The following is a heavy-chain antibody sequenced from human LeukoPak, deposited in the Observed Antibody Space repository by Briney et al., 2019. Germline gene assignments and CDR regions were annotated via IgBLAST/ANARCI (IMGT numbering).Heavy chain of an antibody. D-gene: IGHD1-26*01. Sequence: GGSLRLSCAASGFTFSSYSMNWVRQAPGKGLEWVSYISSSSSTIYYADSVKGRFTISRDNAKNSLYLQMNSLRAEDTAVYYCARDRWELTLDYWGQGTLVTVSS. CDR1: GFTFSSYS. CDR2: ISSSSSTI. J-gene: IGHJ4*02. V-gene: IGHV3-48*01. CDR3: ARDRWELTLDY.